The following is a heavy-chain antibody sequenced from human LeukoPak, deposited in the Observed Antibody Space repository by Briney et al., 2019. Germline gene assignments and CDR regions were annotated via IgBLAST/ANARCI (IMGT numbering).Heavy chain of an antibody. Sequence: SETLSLTCAVYGGSFSGYYWSWIRQPAGKGLEWIGRIYTSGSTNYNPSLKSRVTMSVDTSKNQFSLKLSSVTAADTAVYYCARGVYYYDSSGYYPDAFDIWGQGTMVTVSS. CDR2: IYTSGST. CDR1: GGSFSGYY. V-gene: IGHV4-59*10. J-gene: IGHJ3*02. D-gene: IGHD3-22*01. CDR3: ARGVYYYDSSGYYPDAFDI.